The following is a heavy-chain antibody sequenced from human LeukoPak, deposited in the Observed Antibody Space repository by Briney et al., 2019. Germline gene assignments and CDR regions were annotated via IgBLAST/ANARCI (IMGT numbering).Heavy chain of an antibody. CDR3: AQSLGSSNWIGNWFDP. J-gene: IGHJ5*02. CDR1: GGSISSSSHS. D-gene: IGHD6-13*01. V-gene: IGHV4-39*01. Sequence: SETLSLTCTVSGGSISSSSHSWGWIRQPPGKGLEWAGSIYYTGRTYYNPSLKSRVTISVDTSKNQFSLKLSSVTAADTAVYYCAQSLGSSNWIGNWFDPWGQGTLVTVSS. CDR2: IYYTGRT.